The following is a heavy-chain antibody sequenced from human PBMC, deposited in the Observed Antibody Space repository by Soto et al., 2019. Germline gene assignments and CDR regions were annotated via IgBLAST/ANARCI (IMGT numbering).Heavy chain of an antibody. D-gene: IGHD4-17*01. V-gene: IGHV3-48*01. CDR2: ISRSSSTI. J-gene: IGHJ4*02. CDR3: ARVGTVLDY. CDR1: GFTFSSYS. Sequence: EVQLVESGGGLVQPGGSLRLSCAASGFTFSSYSMNWVRQAPGKGLEWVSYISRSSSTINYADSVKGRFTISRDNAKNSLYLQRNSLRAEDTAVYYCARVGTVLDYWGQGTLVTVSS.